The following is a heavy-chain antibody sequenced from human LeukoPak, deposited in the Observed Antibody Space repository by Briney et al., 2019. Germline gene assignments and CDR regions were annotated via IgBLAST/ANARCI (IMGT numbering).Heavy chain of an antibody. D-gene: IGHD3-10*01. CDR2: ISAYNGNT. CDR1: GYTFTSYG. J-gene: IGHJ5*02. Sequence: ASVKVSCKASGYTFTSYGISWVRQAPGQGLEWMGWISAYNGNTNYARKLQGRVTMTTDTSTSTAYMELRSLRSDDTAVYYCARDYGSGSPEWFDPWGQGTLVTVSS. CDR3: ARDYGSGSPEWFDP. V-gene: IGHV1-18*04.